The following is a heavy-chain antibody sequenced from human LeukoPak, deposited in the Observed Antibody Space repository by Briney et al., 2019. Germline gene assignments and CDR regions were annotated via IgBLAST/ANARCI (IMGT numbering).Heavy chain of an antibody. Sequence: GGSLRLFCAASEFTFSNYALHWVRQAPGKGLQWVAVISYDGNTIHYADSVKGRFIISRDASKNTLYLQMNSLRAEDTAVYYCARSGGLQKFDYWGQGTLVTVSS. CDR1: EFTFSNYA. V-gene: IGHV3-30-3*01. J-gene: IGHJ4*02. CDR3: ARSGGLQKFDY. D-gene: IGHD4-11*01. CDR2: ISYDGNTI.